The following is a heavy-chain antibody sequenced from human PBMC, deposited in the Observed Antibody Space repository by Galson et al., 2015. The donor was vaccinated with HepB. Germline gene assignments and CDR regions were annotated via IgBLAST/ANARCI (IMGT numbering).Heavy chain of an antibody. J-gene: IGHJ2*01. V-gene: IGHV1-18*01. CDR2: ISAYNGNT. D-gene: IGHD3-9*01. CDR3: ARDLVNGVSTHDPGNQGYFDP. Sequence: VKVSCKASGYAFTSYGISWVRQAPGQGLEWMGWISAYNGNTNYAQKLQGRVTMTTDTSTSTAYMELRSLRSDDTAVYYCARDLVNGVSTHDPGNQGYFDPWGRGTLVTVSS. CDR1: GYAFTSYG.